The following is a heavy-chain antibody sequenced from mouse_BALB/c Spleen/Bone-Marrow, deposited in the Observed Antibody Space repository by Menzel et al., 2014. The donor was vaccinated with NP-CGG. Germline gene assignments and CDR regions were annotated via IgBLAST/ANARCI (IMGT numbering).Heavy chain of an antibody. CDR3: TRGGRGYAMDY. CDR1: GFTYSNYW. CDR2: IRLKSNNYAT. J-gene: IGHJ4*01. V-gene: IGHV6-6*02. Sequence: EVKLVESRGGLVQPGGSMKLSCVASGFTYSNYWMNWVRQSPEKGLEWVAEIRLKSNNYATHYAESVKGRFTISRDDSKSSVYLQINNLRAEDYGIYYCTRGGRGYAMDYWGQGTSVTVSS.